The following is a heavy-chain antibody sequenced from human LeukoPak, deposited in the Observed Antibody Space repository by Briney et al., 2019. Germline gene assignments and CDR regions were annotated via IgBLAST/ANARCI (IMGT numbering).Heavy chain of an antibody. CDR3: ARGADSGYSSDN. CDR2: INSDGRST. CDR1: GFTFSNYW. Sequence: PGGPLRLSCAASGFTFSNYWMHWVRQAPGKGPVWVSRINSDGRSTNYADSVKGRFTISRDNAKNTLYLQMNSLRAEDTAVYYCARGADSGYSSDNWGQGTLVSVSS. D-gene: IGHD3-9*01. V-gene: IGHV3-74*01. J-gene: IGHJ4*02.